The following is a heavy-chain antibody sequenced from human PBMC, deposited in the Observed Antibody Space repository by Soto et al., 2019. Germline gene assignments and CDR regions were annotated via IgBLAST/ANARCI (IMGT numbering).Heavy chain of an antibody. Sequence: QLQLVQSGAEVKKPGSSLKVSCKASEGTFSSYAISWVRQAPGQGLEWMGGIIPIFGTANYAQKFQGRVTITADESTSTAYMELSSLRSEDTAVYYCAREGSPVTGTYVGDYWGQGTLVTVSS. V-gene: IGHV1-69*01. CDR2: IIPIFGTA. J-gene: IGHJ4*02. CDR3: AREGSPVTGTYVGDY. D-gene: IGHD1-20*01. CDR1: EGTFSSYA.